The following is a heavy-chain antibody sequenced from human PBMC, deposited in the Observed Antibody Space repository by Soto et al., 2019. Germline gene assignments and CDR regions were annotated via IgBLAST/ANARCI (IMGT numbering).Heavy chain of an antibody. CDR3: ASSHSSGWPYNEFDY. J-gene: IGHJ4*02. V-gene: IGHV5-10-1*03. D-gene: IGHD6-19*01. Sequence: EVQLVQSGAEVKKPGESLRISCKGSGYSFTSYWISWVRQMPGKGLEWMGRIDPSDSYTNYSPSFQGHVTISADKSISTAYLQWSSLKASDTAMYYCASSHSSGWPYNEFDYWGQGTLVTVSS. CDR2: IDPSDSYT. CDR1: GYSFTSYW.